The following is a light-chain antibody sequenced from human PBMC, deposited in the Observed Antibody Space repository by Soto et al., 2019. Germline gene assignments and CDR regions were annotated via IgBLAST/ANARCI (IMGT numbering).Light chain of an antibody. CDR3: ATWDDSLNGHV. V-gene: IGLV1-40*01. Sequence: QSVLTQPPSVSGAPGQRVTISCTGSDSNIGADYDVHWYLHLPGAAPKLLISDNNKRPSGVPDRFSGSKSGTSASLAISGLQSEDEADYYCATWDDSLNGHVFGTGTKLTVL. CDR2: DNN. CDR1: DSNIGADYD. J-gene: IGLJ1*01.